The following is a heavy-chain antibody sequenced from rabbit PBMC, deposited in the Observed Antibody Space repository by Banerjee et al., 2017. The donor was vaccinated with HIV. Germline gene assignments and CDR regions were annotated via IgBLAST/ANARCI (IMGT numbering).Heavy chain of an antibody. CDR1: GFSFSSYW. CDR2: INTISGDN. J-gene: IGHJ4*01. CDR3: ARDLAGVIGWNFNL. D-gene: IGHD4-1*01. Sequence: QEQLVESGGGLVQPEGSLTLTCTASGFSFSSYWMCWVRQAPGKGLEWIACINTISGDNVYATWAKGRFTISKASWTTVTLQMTSLTAADTASYFCARDLAGVIGWNFNLWGPGTLVTVS. V-gene: IGHV1S45*01.